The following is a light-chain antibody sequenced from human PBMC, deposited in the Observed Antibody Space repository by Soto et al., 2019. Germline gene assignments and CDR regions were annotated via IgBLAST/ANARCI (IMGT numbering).Light chain of an antibody. J-gene: IGKJ4*01. CDR2: GAS. CDR1: QSVSSSY. V-gene: IGKV3-20*01. Sequence: IVLTQSPGTLSLSPGEIATLSCRARQSVSSSYLARYQQKPGQAPRLLIYGASSTATGIPDRFSGIGSGTDFTLIIRSLEPEELSVYSCHQYGSSPPLSCGGGTKVDSK. CDR3: HQYGSSPPLS.